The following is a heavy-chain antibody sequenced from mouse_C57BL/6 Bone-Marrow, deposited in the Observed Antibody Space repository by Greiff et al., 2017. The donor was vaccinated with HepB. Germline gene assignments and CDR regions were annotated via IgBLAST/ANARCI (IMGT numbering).Heavy chain of an antibody. D-gene: IGHD1-1*01. CDR3: ARPHYYGSCYHWYYDG. J-gene: IGHJ1*03. Sequence: EVQVVESGGGLVQPGASLKLSCAASGFTFSDYGMAWVRPAPRKGPEWVAFISNLAYSIYYADTVTGRFTISRENAKNTLYLEKCSLRSEDTAKYNYARPHYYGSCYHWYYDGWGTGTTVTVYS. CDR1: GFTFSDYG. V-gene: IGHV5-15*01. CDR2: ISNLAYSI.